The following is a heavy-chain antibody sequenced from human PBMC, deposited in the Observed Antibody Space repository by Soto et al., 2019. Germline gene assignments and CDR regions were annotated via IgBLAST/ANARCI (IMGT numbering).Heavy chain of an antibody. CDR1: GGSFSGYY. Sequence: AETLSLTCAVYGGSFSGYYCSCSRQPACKGLEWIVEINHSGSTNYNPSLKSRVTISVDTSKNQFSLKLSSVTAADTAVYYCARGTGGFPTAYYYYGMDVWGQGTTVTVSS. CDR3: ARGTGGFPTAYYYYGMDV. V-gene: IGHV4-34*01. CDR2: INHSGST. D-gene: IGHD3-16*01. J-gene: IGHJ6*02.